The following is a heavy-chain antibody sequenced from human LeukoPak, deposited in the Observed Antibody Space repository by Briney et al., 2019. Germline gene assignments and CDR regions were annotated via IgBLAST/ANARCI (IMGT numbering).Heavy chain of an antibody. CDR3: ARGVDYYGV. CDR1: GGSFSGYS. CDR2: INHSGGT. D-gene: IGHD3-10*01. J-gene: IGHJ4*02. Sequence: SETLSLTCAVYGGSFSGYSWNWIRQPPVKGLEWIGEINHSGGTNYNPSLKSRVTISVDTAKKQFSLKLSSVTAADSAVYYCARGVDYYGVWGQGTLVTVSS. V-gene: IGHV4-34*01.